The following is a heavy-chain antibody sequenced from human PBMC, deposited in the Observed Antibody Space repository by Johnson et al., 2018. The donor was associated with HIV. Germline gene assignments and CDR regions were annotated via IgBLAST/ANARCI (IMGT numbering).Heavy chain of an antibody. CDR3: AKGHSSGYPKDAFDL. CDR1: GFTFRSYA. CDR2: IRYDGDIT. D-gene: IGHD3-22*01. Sequence: QVQLVESGGGVVQPGRSLRISCAASGFTFRSYAMHWVRQAPGKGLEWVAFIRYDGDITYYVDSVKGRFTISRDNSKNTLYLQMNSLRTEDTAMYYCAKGHSSGYPKDAFDLWGQGTMVTVSS. J-gene: IGHJ3*01. V-gene: IGHV3-30*02.